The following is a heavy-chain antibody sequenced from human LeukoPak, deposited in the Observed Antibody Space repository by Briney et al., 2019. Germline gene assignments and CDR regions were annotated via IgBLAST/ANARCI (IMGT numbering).Heavy chain of an antibody. CDR1: GFTFSSYW. D-gene: IGHD2-15*01. CDR3: ARAGGGRPLDP. CDR2: IKQDGCEK. V-gene: IGHV3-7*01. J-gene: IGHJ5*02. Sequence: GGSLRLSCAASGFTFSSYWMSWVRQAPGKGLEWVANIKQDGCEKYYVDSVKGRFTISRDNAKNSLYLQMNSLRAEDTAVYYCARAGGGRPLDPWGQGTLVTVSS.